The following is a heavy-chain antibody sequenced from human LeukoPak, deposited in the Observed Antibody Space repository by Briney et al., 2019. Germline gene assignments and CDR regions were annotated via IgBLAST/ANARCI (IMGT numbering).Heavy chain of an antibody. J-gene: IGHJ4*02. V-gene: IGHV4-30-2*01. D-gene: IGHD3-22*01. CDR3: ASREGRGYYYDSSGYYIN. CDR1: GGSISSGGYY. Sequence: SETLSLTCTVSGGSISSGGYYWSWIRQPPGKGLEWIGYIYHSGSTYYNPSLKSRVTISVDRSKNQFSLKLSSVTAADTAVYYCASREGRGYYYDSSGYYINWGQGTLVTVSS. CDR2: IYHSGST.